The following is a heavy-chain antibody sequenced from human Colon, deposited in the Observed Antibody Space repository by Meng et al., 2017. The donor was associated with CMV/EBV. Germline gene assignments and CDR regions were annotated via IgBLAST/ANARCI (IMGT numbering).Heavy chain of an antibody. V-gene: IGHV3-23*01. CDR2: ISGSGDTT. CDR1: GFTFSTYA. J-gene: IGHJ4*02. D-gene: IGHD2/OR15-2a*01. Sequence: GGSLRLSCEGSGFTFSTYAMNWVRQAPGKGLEWVSIISGSGDTTRYADSVKGRFTVSRDNSQNTLFLNMDSLRADDAAVYYCATTSRGPAPKWGQGTLVTVSS. CDR3: ATTSRGPAPK.